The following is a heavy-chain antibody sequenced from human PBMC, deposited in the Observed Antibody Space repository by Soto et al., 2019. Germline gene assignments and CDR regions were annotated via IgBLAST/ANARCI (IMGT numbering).Heavy chain of an antibody. V-gene: IGHV3-33*01. D-gene: IGHD3-16*02. Sequence: PGGSLRLSCAASGFTFSSYGMHWVRQAPCKGLEWVAVIWYDGSNKYYADSVKGRFTISRDNSKNTLYLQMNSLRAEDTAVYYCARTRPYYDYIWGSYRYGYMDVWGKGTTVTVSS. CDR1: GFTFSSYG. CDR3: ARTRPYYDYIWGSYRYGYMDV. J-gene: IGHJ6*03. CDR2: IWYDGSNK.